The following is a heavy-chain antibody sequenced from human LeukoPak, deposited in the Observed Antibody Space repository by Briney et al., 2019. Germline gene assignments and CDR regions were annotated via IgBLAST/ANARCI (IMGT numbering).Heavy chain of an antibody. CDR1: GGSISSGGYY. V-gene: IGHV4-30-2*01. D-gene: IGHD3-10*01. J-gene: IGHJ6*02. Sequence: SQTLSLTCTVSGGSISSGGYYWSWIRQPPGKGLEWIGYIYHSGSTYYNPSLKSRVTISVDRSKNQFSLKLSSVTAADTAVYYCARDRARLLWFGELGPLYYYYGMDVWGQGTTVTVSS. CDR2: IYHSGST. CDR3: ARDRARLLWFGELGPLYYYYGMDV.